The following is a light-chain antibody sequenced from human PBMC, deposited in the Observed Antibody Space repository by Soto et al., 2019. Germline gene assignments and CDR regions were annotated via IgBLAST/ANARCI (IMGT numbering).Light chain of an antibody. CDR1: SSNIGNNY. Sequence: QSALTQPPSVSAAPGQKVTISCSGSSSNIGNNYVSWYQQLPGTAPKLLIYENNKRPSGIPDRFSGSKSGTSATLAITGLQTGDEADYYCGTWDSSLSVWVFGGGTKVTVL. CDR2: ENN. J-gene: IGLJ3*02. V-gene: IGLV1-51*02. CDR3: GTWDSSLSVWV.